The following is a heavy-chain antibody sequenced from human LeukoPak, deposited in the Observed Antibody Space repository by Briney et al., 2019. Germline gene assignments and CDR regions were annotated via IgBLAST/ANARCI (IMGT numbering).Heavy chain of an antibody. V-gene: IGHV1-18*01. Sequence: VASVKVSCKASGYTFTSYGISWVRQAPGQGLEWMGWISAYNGNTNYAQKLQGSVTMTTDTSTSTAYMELRSLRSDDTAVYYCAREGKQLWFDRYYFDYWGQGTLVTVSS. CDR1: GYTFTSYG. J-gene: IGHJ4*02. CDR3: AREGKQLWFDRYYFDY. CDR2: ISAYNGNT. D-gene: IGHD5-18*01.